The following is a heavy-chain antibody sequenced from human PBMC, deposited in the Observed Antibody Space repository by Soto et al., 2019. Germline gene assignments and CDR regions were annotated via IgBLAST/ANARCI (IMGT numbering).Heavy chain of an antibody. CDR1: GFTVSSNY. D-gene: IGHD1-26*01. J-gene: IGHJ6*02. CDR3: ARARSGNYFYYGLDV. CDR2: IYSGGST. V-gene: IGHV3-53*01. Sequence: VGSLRLSCAASGFTVSSNYMSWVRQAPGKGLEWVSVIYSGGSTNYADSVKGRFTISRGISKNTVYFQMNSLRAEDAAVYYCARARSGNYFYYGLDVWGQGTTVTVSS.